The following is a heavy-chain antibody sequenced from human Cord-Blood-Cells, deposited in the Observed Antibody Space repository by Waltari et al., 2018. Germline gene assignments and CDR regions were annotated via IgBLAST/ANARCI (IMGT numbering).Heavy chain of an antibody. Sequence: QVQLQQWGAGLLKPSETLSLTCAVYGGSFSGYYWSWIRQPPGKGLEWIGEINHSGNTNYNPSLKSRVTISVDTSKNQFSLKLSSVTAADTAVYYCARGPLTGDFDYWGQGTLVTVSS. D-gene: IGHD7-27*01. J-gene: IGHJ4*02. CDR3: ARGPLTGDFDY. CDR2: INHSGNT. V-gene: IGHV4-34*01. CDR1: GGSFSGYY.